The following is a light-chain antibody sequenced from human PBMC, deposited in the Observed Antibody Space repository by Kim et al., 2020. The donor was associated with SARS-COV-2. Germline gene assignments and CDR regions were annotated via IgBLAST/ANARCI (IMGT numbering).Light chain of an antibody. V-gene: IGLV3-21*01. CDR2: YDS. J-gene: IGLJ3*02. CDR3: QVQDSGSDHWV. Sequence: SYELTQPPSVSVAPGKTASITCGGNNIGSKSVHWYQQKPGQAPVLVIYYDSDRPSGIPERFSGSNSGNTATLTISRVEAGDEADYHCQVQDSGSDHWVFGGGTQLTVL. CDR1: NIGSKS.